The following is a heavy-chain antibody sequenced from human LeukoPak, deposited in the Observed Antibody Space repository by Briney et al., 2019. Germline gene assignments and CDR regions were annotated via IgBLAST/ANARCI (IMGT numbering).Heavy chain of an antibody. D-gene: IGHD4-23*01. Sequence: GASVKVSCKASGYTFTGYYMHWVRQAPGQGLEWMGWINPNSGGTNYAQKFQGRVTMTEDTSTDTAYMELSSLRSEDTAMYYCATIRGYNYGGYFDSWGQGTLVTVSS. CDR3: ATIRGYNYGGYFDS. V-gene: IGHV1-2*02. CDR1: GYTFTGYY. J-gene: IGHJ4*02. CDR2: INPNSGGT.